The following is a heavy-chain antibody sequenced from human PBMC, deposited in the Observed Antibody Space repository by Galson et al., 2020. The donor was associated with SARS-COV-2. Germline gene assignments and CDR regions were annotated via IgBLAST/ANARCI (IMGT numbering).Heavy chain of an antibody. Sequence: TGGSLRLSCAASGFSFSSYGMHWVRQAPGKGLEWVALISYDGSNKYYPDSVKGRFTISRDNSKNTLYLQMNSLRSEDTAVYLCTKGSGVAAAGRFDYWGQGTLVTVSS. D-gene: IGHD6-13*01. CDR2: ISYDGSNK. CDR1: GFSFSSYG. CDR3: TKGSGVAAAGRFDY. V-gene: IGHV3-30*18. J-gene: IGHJ4*02.